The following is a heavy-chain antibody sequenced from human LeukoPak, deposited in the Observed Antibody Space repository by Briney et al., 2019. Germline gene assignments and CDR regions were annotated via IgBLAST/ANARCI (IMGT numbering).Heavy chain of an antibody. J-gene: IGHJ4*02. CDR3: ARHLQDTAMVSPLYYFDN. CDR1: GGSISSYY. CDR2: IYYSGST. D-gene: IGHD5-18*01. Sequence: SETLSLTCTVSGGSISSYYWSWIRQPPGKGLEWIGYIYYSGSTKYNPSLKSRVTITVDTSKNQFSLRLSSVTAADTAVYYCARHLQDTAMVSPLYYFDNWGQGTLVTVSS. V-gene: IGHV4-59*08.